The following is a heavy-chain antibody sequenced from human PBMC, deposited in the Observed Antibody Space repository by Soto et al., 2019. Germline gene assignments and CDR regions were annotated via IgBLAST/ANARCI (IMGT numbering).Heavy chain of an antibody. CDR1: GFTFRSYW. CDR2: INSDGIST. J-gene: IGHJ3*02. V-gene: IGHV3-74*01. D-gene: IGHD2-21*02. CDR3: AREAYCGGDCYWSAFDI. Sequence: PGGSLRLSCAASGFTFRSYWMQWVRQAPGKGLLWVSRINSDGISTNYADSVKGRFTISRDNAKNTLYLQMNSLRAEDTAVYYCAREAYCGGDCYWSAFDIWGQGTMVTVSS.